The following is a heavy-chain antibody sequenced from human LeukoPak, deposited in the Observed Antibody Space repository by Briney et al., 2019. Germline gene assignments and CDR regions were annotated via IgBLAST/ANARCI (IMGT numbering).Heavy chain of an antibody. D-gene: IGHD3-10*01. CDR3: ATDSSRGGPLKWFGERYAFDI. V-gene: IGHV1-24*01. CDR1: GYTLTGLS. Sequence: ASVKVSCMLSGYTLTGLSVYWVRQAPGKGLEWMGGFHPEDGETIYAQKFQGRVTMTEDTSTDTAYMELSSLRSEDTAVYYCATDSSRGGPLKWFGERYAFDIWGQGTMVTVSS. CDR2: FHPEDGET. J-gene: IGHJ3*02.